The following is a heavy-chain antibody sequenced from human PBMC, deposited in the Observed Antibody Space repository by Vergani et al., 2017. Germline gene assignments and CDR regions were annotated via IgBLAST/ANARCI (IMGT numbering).Heavy chain of an antibody. V-gene: IGHV4-38-2*02. CDR2: VFHLGTL. Sequence: QVQLQESGPGLLRPSETLYLTCRVSGVSITGGNYRGGVRQSPVSGLELLCSVFHLGTLYYNPSLQSRVTISVYANNHSSLKLTSVPGADTAVYYCVRDFHSREPFDVWGQGSLVTGAS. J-gene: IGHJ4*02. CDR3: VRDFHSREPFDV. D-gene: IGHD1-14*01. CDR1: GVSITGGNY.